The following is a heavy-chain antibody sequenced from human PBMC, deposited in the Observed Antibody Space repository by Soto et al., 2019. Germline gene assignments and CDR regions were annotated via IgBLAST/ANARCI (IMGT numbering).Heavy chain of an antibody. CDR1: GGSISSSSYY. CDR3: ARLGIFGVAHY. Sequence: PSETLSLTCTVSGGSISSSSYYWGWIRQPPGKGLEWIGSIYYSGSTYYNPSLKSRVTISVDTSKNQFSLKLSSVTAADTAVYYCARLGIFGVAHYWGQGTLVTVSS. D-gene: IGHD3-3*01. J-gene: IGHJ4*02. CDR2: IYYSGST. V-gene: IGHV4-39*01.